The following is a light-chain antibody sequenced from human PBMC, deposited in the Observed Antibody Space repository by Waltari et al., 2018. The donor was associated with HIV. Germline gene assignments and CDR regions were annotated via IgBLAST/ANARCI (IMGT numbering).Light chain of an antibody. CDR2: YDD. J-gene: IGLJ2*01. CDR1: RSNIGNTA. CDR3: AAAWDDSLNGPV. V-gene: IGLV1-36*01. Sequence: QSVLTQPPSVSEAPRQRFTISCSGSRSNIGNTAVNWYQQLPGKAPKLLIYYDDLLPSGVSDRFSGSKSGTSASLAISGLQSEDEADYYCAAAWDDSLNGPVFGGGTKLTVL.